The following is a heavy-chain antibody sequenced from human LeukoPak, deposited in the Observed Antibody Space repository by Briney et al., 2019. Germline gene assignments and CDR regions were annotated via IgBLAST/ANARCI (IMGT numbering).Heavy chain of an antibody. CDR3: ARLYSYGESFDY. V-gene: IGHV3-48*03. J-gene: IGHJ4*02. CDR1: GFTFSSYE. D-gene: IGHD5-18*01. Sequence: GGSLRLSCAASGFTFSSYEMNWVRQAPGKGLEWVSYISSSGSTIYYADSVKGRFTISRDNAKNSLYLQMNSLRAEDTAVYYCARLYSYGESFDYWGQGTLVTVSS. CDR2: ISSSGSTI.